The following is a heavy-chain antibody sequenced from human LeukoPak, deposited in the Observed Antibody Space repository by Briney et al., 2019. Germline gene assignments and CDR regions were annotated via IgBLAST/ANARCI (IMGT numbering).Heavy chain of an antibody. Sequence: GESLKISCKGAGYNFTSYWISWVRQMPGKGLEWMGRIDPSDSYTNYSPSFQGHVTISADKSISTAYLQWSSLKASDTAMYYCARLRDGSIDYWGQGTLVTVSS. V-gene: IGHV5-10-1*01. CDR1: GYNFTSYW. CDR2: IDPSDSYT. J-gene: IGHJ4*02. CDR3: ARLRDGSIDY.